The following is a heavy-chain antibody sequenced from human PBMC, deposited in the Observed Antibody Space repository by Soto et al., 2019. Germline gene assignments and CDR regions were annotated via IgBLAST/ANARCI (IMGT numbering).Heavy chain of an antibody. Sequence: PSETLSITCAVYCASLRGYYFSWIRQSPGKGLEWIGEVNHGPTTNYNPSLRSRVAISVDASKNQFSLKVNSVTAADTAVYYCARVPDYSETTGYFYFDTWGQGILVTVSS. D-gene: IGHD3-22*01. CDR2: VNHGPTT. CDR3: ARVPDYSETTGYFYFDT. CDR1: CASLRGYY. V-gene: IGHV4-34*01. J-gene: IGHJ4*02.